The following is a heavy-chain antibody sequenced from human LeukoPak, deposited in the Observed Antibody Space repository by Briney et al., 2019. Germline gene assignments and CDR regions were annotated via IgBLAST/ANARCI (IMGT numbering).Heavy chain of an antibody. CDR3: ARTPGDTAMVPPNYFDY. CDR2: IYYSGST. J-gene: IGHJ4*02. CDR1: GGSISSGDYY. Sequence: SQTLCLTCTVSGGSISSGDYYWSWIRQPPGKDLEWIGYIYYSGSTYYNPSLKSRVTISVDTSKNQFSLKLSSVTAADTAVYYCARTPGDTAMVPPNYFDYRGQGTLVTVSS. V-gene: IGHV4-30-4*01. D-gene: IGHD5-18*01.